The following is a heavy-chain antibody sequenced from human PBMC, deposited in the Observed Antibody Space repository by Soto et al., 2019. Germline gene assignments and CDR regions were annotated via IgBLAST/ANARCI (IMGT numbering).Heavy chain of an antibody. J-gene: IGHJ4*02. CDR2: ISGSGGTA. CDR3: AKVPLTPGWYFDY. D-gene: IGHD1-20*01. V-gene: IGHV3-23*01. Sequence: EVQVSESGGGLVQPGGSLRLSCVASGFTFSTYPMTWVRQVPGKGLEWVSGISGSGGTAYYADSVKGRFTISRDNSRNMLYLQKDSLRAEDTAVYYCAKVPLTPGWYFDYWGPGTLVTVSS. CDR1: GFTFSTYP.